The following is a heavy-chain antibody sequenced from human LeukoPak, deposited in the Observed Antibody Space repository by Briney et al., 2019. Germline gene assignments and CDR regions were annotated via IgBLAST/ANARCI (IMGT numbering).Heavy chain of an antibody. CDR1: GFSINTYT. D-gene: IGHD1-1*01. CDR2: IRNSDGMT. J-gene: IGHJ4*02. V-gene: IGHV3-23*01. Sequence: HTGGSLRLSCDASGFSINTYTMYWVRQAPGQGLEWVSGIRNSDGMTYYADSVRGRFTISTDNSKNTLYLQMNSLRAEDTALYYCAKGLERESRLDSWGQGTLVTVSS. CDR3: AKGLERESRLDS.